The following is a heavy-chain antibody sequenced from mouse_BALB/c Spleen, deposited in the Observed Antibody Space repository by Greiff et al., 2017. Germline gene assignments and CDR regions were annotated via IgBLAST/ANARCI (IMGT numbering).Heavy chain of an antibody. CDR1: GFAFSSYD. D-gene: IGHD2-3*01. J-gene: IGHJ4*01. Sequence: EVKLVESGGGLVKPGGSLKLSCAASGFAFSSYDMSWVRQTPEKRLEWVAYISSGGGSTYYPDTVKGRFTISRDNAKNTLYLQMSSLKSEDTAMYYCARRRDGYYAMDYWGQGTSVTVSS. V-gene: IGHV5-12-1*01. CDR2: ISSGGGST. CDR3: ARRRDGYYAMDY.